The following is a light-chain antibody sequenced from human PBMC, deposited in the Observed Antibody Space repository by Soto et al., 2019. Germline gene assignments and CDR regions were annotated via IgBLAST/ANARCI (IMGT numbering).Light chain of an antibody. V-gene: IGKV1-5*03. CDR1: QSVDTW. J-gene: IGKJ1*01. CDR2: KAS. CDR3: PHYNDYSRM. Sequence: DIKMTQSPSTLSASIGDRVTITCRASQSVDTWLAWYQQKPGKAPKLLIYKASSLQTGVPSRFSGSGSGTKFTLTISSLQPDDFATYYCPHYNDYSRMFGQGTKVEIK.